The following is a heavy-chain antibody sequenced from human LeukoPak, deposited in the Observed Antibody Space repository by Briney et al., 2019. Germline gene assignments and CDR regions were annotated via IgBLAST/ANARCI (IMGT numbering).Heavy chain of an antibody. J-gene: IGHJ6*03. D-gene: IGHD3-22*01. V-gene: IGHV3-66*01. Sequence: PGGSLRLSCAASGFTVSSNYMSWVRQAPGKGLEWVSVIYSGGSTYYADSVKGRFTISRDNSKNTLYLQMNSLRAEDTAVYYCAREVFSSASDYYMDVWGKGTTVTISS. CDR2: IYSGGST. CDR1: GFTVSSNY. CDR3: AREVFSSASDYYMDV.